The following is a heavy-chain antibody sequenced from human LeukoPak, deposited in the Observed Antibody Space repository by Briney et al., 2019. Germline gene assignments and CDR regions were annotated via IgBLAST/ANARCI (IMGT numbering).Heavy chain of an antibody. CDR1: GGSISSYY. CDR2: IYYSGST. CDR3: ARSRTWIQPDY. D-gene: IGHD5-18*01. V-gene: IGHV4-59*01. J-gene: IGHJ4*02. Sequence: SETLSLTCTVSGGSISSYYWSWIRQPPGKGLEWIGYIYYSGSTNYNPSLKSRVTISVDTSKNQFSLKLGSVTAADTAVYYCARSRTWIQPDYWGQGTLVTVSS.